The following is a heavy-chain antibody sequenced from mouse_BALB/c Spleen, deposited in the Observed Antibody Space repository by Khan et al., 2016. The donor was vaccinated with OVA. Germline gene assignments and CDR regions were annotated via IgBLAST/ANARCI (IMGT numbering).Heavy chain of an antibody. CDR1: GFSLTSYA. CDR3: ARHQFPLSMDS. J-gene: IGHJ4*01. CDR2: IWSDGRT. V-gene: IGHV2-6-2*01. Sequence: QMQLEESGPDLVAPSQSLSITCTVSGFSLTSYAIHWVRQPPGKGLEWLVVIWSDGRTTYNSALKSRPSISKDNSKSQFFLKINSLQTDDTAMYYCARHQFPLSMDSWGQGTSVTVSS.